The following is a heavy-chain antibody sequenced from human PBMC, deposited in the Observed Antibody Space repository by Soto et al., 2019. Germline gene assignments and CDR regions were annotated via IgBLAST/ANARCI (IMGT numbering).Heavy chain of an antibody. V-gene: IGHV3-30-3*01. CDR3: ARGGDYFDY. CDR2: ISYDGSNK. Sequence: QVQLVESGGGVVQPGRSLRLSCAASGFTFSSYAMHWVRQAPGKGLEWVAVISYDGSNKYYADSVKGRFTISRDNSKNTLNLQMNSLRAEDTAVYYCARGGDYFDYWGQGTLVTVSS. CDR1: GFTFSSYA. D-gene: IGHD3-16*01. J-gene: IGHJ4*02.